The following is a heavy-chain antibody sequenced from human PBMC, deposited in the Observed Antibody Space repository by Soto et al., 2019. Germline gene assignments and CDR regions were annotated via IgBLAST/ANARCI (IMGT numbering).Heavy chain of an antibody. Sequence: QVQLQESGPGLVKPSQTLSLTCTVSGGSISTVDYWWGWFGHPPAMGLEWIGHIYDGGRTYNNPSLESRVTMSVDTSKSQLSLTLSSVSAADTAVYYCARGPSGDKVDSWGQGTLVTVSS. CDR2: IYDGGRT. CDR3: ARGPSGDKVDS. J-gene: IGHJ4*02. CDR1: GGSISTVDYW. D-gene: IGHD7-27*01. V-gene: IGHV4-30-4*01.